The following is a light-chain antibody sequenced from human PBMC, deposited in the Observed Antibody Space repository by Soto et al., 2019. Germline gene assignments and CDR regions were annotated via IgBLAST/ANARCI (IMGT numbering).Light chain of an antibody. CDR2: GAS. J-gene: IGKJ2*01. CDR3: QQGHNWPLT. V-gene: IGKV3-15*01. Sequence: EIVMTQSPATLSLSPGERAALSCRASQSINSELAWYQQKPGQPPRLLIYGASTRATGVPARFTGSESGSEFTLTISGLQCKDFAVYYCQQGHNWPLTFGQGTRLEI. CDR1: QSINSE.